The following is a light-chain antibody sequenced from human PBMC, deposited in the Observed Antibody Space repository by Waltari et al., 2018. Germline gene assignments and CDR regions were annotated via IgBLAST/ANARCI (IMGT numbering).Light chain of an antibody. J-gene: IGLJ3*02. CDR3: VLYMGSGIWV. CDR1: SGSVPTSHY. V-gene: IGLV8-61*01. Sequence: QTVVTQEPPFSVSPGGTITLTCGLSSGSVPTSHYPGWYQQTPGQAPRTLVYSTNTRSSGVPDRFSGSILGNKAALTIRGAQADDESDYYCVLYMGSGIWVFGGGTKLTVL. CDR2: STN.